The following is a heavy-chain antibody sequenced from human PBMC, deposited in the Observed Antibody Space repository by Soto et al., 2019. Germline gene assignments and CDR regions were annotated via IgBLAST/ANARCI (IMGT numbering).Heavy chain of an antibody. D-gene: IGHD4-17*01. CDR2: IYYTGST. J-gene: IGHJ4*02. Sequence: PSETLSLTCTVSGGSRSSNYWTWIRQSPGKGLEWIGYIYYTGSTKYNPSLKSRVTISLDTSKNQFSLRLTSVTSADTAVYYCARGGSYGDFFDYWGQGAQVTVSS. V-gene: IGHV4-59*01. CDR1: GGSRSSNY. CDR3: ARGGSYGDFFDY.